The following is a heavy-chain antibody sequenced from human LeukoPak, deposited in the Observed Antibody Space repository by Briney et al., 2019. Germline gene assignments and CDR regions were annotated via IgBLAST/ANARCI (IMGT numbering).Heavy chain of an antibody. CDR2: ISGSGGST. D-gene: IGHD3-3*01. CDR1: GFTFSSYA. J-gene: IGHJ6*04. V-gene: IGHV3-23*01. CDR3: AKAMEYYYYYGMDV. Sequence: GGSLRLSYAASGFTFSSYAMSWVRQAPGKGLEWVSAISGSGGSTYYADSVKGRFTISRDNSKNTLYLQMNSLRAEDTAVYYCAKAMEYYYYYGMDVWGKGTTVTVSS.